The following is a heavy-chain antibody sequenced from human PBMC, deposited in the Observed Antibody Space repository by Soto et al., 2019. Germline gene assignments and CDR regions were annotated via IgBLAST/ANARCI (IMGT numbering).Heavy chain of an antibody. D-gene: IGHD2-8*02. V-gene: IGHV4-59*08. Sequence: SETLSLTCTVSGGSISSYYWSWIRQPPGKGLEYIGYIHYSGSTNYKPSLRSRVTILVDTSKNQFSLKLSSVTAADTAVYYCARHWTGLDYWGQGTLVTVSS. CDR2: IHYSGST. CDR3: ARHWTGLDY. J-gene: IGHJ4*02. CDR1: GGSISSYY.